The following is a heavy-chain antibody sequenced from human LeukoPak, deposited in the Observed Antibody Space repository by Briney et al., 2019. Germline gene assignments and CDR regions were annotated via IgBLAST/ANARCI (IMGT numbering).Heavy chain of an antibody. D-gene: IGHD6-25*01. CDR2: INAGNGNT. Sequence: ASVKVSCKASGYTFTSYAMHWVRQAPGQRLEWMGWINAGNGNTKYPQKFQGRVTITRDTSASTAYMELSSLRSEDTAVYYCARSRYSGAYDYWGQGTLVTVSS. J-gene: IGHJ4*02. CDR1: GYTFTSYA. V-gene: IGHV1-3*01. CDR3: ARSRYSGAYDY.